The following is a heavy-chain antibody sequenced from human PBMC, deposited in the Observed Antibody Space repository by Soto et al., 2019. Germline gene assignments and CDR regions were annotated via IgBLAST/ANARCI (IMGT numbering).Heavy chain of an antibody. CDR1: GFTFSSYG. V-gene: IGHV3-33*01. D-gene: IGHD3-3*01. CDR2: IWYDGSNK. CDR3: AREDYDFWSGYYYYYHMDV. J-gene: IGHJ6*03. Sequence: PGGSLRLSCAASGFTFSSYGMHWVRQAPGKGLEWAAVIWYDGSNKYYADSVKGRFTISRDNSKNTLYLQMNSLRAEDTAVYYCAREDYDFWSGYYYYYHMDVWGKGTTVTVSS.